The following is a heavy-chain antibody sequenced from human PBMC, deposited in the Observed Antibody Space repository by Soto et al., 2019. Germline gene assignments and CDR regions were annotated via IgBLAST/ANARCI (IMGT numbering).Heavy chain of an antibody. J-gene: IGHJ4*02. CDR3: ARDPTAVAGYYFDY. CDR1: GFTFSSYA. D-gene: IGHD6-19*01. Sequence: GGSLRLSCAASGFTFSSYAMHWVRQAPGKGLEWVAVISYDGSNKYYADSVKGRFTISRDNSKNTLYLQMNSLRAEDTAVYYCARDPTAVAGYYFDYWGQGTLVTVPS. V-gene: IGHV3-30-3*01. CDR2: ISYDGSNK.